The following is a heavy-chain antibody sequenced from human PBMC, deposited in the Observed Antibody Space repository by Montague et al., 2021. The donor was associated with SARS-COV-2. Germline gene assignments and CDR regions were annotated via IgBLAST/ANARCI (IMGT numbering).Heavy chain of an antibody. V-gene: IGHV3-13*04. Sequence: SLRLSCAASGFTFSSYDMHWVRQPTGKGLEWVSVIGTAGDTYYPGSVKGRFTLSRENAKNSLYLQMNSLRAGDTAVYYCARGNYDILTGYLDYWGQGTLVTDSS. D-gene: IGHD3-9*01. CDR3: ARGNYDILTGYLDY. CDR1: GFTFSSYD. CDR2: IGTAGDT. J-gene: IGHJ4*02.